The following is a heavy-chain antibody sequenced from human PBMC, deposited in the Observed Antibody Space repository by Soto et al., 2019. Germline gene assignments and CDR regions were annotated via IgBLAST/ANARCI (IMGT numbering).Heavy chain of an antibody. J-gene: IGHJ6*04. CDR3: ARLVVAAMSMDV. V-gene: IGHV4-31*03. Sequence: QVQLQESGPGLVKPSQTLSLACTVSGASISTGGYYWTWIRQHPGRGLEWIGYIYHGGSTYYNPSLKSRVTISVDTSKNQLSLKLSSVTSADTAVYYCARLVVAAMSMDVWGNGTAVTVST. CDR1: GASISTGGYY. CDR2: IYHGGST. D-gene: IGHD2-15*01.